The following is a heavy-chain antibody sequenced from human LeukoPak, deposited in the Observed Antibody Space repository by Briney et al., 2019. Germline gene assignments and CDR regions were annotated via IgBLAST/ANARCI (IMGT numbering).Heavy chain of an antibody. CDR3: ARESITIRGGFDP. J-gene: IGHJ5*02. CDR2: IYSGGST. V-gene: IGHV3-66*01. CDR1: GFTVSSNY. Sequence: GGSLRLSCAASGFTVSSNYMSWVRQAPGKGLEWVSVIYSGGSTYYADSVKGRYTISRDNSKNTLYLQMNSLRAEDTAVYYCARESITIRGGFDPWGQGTLVTVSS. D-gene: IGHD3-3*01.